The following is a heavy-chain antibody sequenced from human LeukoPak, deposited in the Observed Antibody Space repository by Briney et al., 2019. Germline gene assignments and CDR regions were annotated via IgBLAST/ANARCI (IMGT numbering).Heavy chain of an antibody. D-gene: IGHD4-23*01. Sequence: GRSLRLSCAASGFTFSSCGMHWVRQAPGKGLEWVAVISYDGSNKYYADSVKGRFTISRDNSKNTLYLQMNSLRAEDTAVYYCARDDYGGNSVFDYWGQGTLVTVSS. V-gene: IGHV3-30*19. CDR3: ARDDYGGNSVFDY. J-gene: IGHJ4*02. CDR2: ISYDGSNK. CDR1: GFTFSSCG.